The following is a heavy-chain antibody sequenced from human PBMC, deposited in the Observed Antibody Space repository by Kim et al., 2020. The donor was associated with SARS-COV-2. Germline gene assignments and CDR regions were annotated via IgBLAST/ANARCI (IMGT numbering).Heavy chain of an antibody. CDR1: GYTLTELS. Sequence: ASVKVSCKVSGYTLTELSMHWVRQAPGKGLEWMVGFDPEDGETIYAQKFQGRVTMTEDTSTDTAYMELSSLRSEDSAVYYCATSPAYSSSWYFSPFGYWGQGTLVTVSS. J-gene: IGHJ4*02. CDR3: ATSPAYSSSWYFSPFGY. CDR2: FDPEDGET. D-gene: IGHD6-13*01. V-gene: IGHV1-24*01.